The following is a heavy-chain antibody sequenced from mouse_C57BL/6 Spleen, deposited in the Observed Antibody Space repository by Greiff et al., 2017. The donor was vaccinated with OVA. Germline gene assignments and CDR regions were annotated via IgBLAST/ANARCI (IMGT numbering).Heavy chain of an antibody. CDR1: GFSFNTYA. J-gene: IGHJ4*01. CDR2: IRSKSNNYAT. D-gene: IGHD2-4*01. CDR3: VRSHYDYAYYYAMDY. V-gene: IGHV10-1*01. Sequence: EVKLVESGGGLVQPKGSLKLSCAASGFSFNTYAMNWVREAPGKGLEWVARIRSKSNNYATYYADSVTDRFTISRDDSESMLYLQMNNLKTEDTAMYYCVRSHYDYAYYYAMDYWGQGTSVTVSS.